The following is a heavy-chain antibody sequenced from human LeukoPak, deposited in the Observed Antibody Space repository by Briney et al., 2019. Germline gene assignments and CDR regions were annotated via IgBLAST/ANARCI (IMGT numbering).Heavy chain of an antibody. J-gene: IGHJ4*02. Sequence: PGKVSCKASGGPVSSYAISWVRRAPGHGLEWMGGIIPIFGTANYAQKFQGRVTITADESTSTAYMELSSLRSEDAAVYYCAREGAVTMDNWGQGTLVTVSS. CDR2: IIPIFGTA. D-gene: IGHD3-16*01. V-gene: IGHV1-69*13. CDR1: GGPVSSYA. CDR3: AREGAVTMDN.